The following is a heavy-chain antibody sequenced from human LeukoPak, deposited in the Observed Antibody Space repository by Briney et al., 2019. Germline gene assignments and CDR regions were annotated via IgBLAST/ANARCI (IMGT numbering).Heavy chain of an antibody. CDR1: GGSISSGSYY. D-gene: IGHD1-26*01. CDR3: AYPSGSYSHDFDI. Sequence: SETLSLTCTVSGGSISSGSYYWSWIQQPAGKGLEWIGRIYTSGSTNYNPSLKSRVTISVDTSKNQFSLKLSSVTAADTAVYYCAYPSGSYSHDFDIRGQGTMVTVSS. CDR2: IYTSGST. J-gene: IGHJ3*02. V-gene: IGHV4-61*02.